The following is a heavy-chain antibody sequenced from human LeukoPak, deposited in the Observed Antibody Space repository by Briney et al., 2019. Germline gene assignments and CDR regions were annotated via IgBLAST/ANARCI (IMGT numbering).Heavy chain of an antibody. V-gene: IGHV1-46*01. CDR2: INPSGGST. D-gene: IGHD2-2*01. CDR3: ARDPLGYCSSTSCYLGSRPSMIDY. Sequence: ASVKVSCKASGYTFTSYYMHWVRQAPGQGLEWMGIINPSGGSTSYAQKFQGRVTMTRDTSTSTVYMELSSLRSEDTAVYYCARDPLGYCSSTSCYLGSRPSMIDYWAREPWSPSPQ. CDR1: GYTFTSYY. J-gene: IGHJ4*02.